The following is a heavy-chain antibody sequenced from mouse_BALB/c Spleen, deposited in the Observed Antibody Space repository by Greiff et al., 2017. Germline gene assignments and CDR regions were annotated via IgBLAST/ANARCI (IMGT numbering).Heavy chain of an antibody. Sequence: DVHLVESGGGLVKPGGSLKLSCAASGFTFSSYAMSWVRQTPEKRLEWVASISSGGSTYYPDSVKGRFTISRDNARNILYLQMSSLRSEDTAMYYCARGGTARAPYAMDYWGQGTSVTVSS. D-gene: IGHD3-2*01. V-gene: IGHV5-6-5*01. J-gene: IGHJ4*01. CDR2: ISSGGST. CDR1: GFTFSSYA. CDR3: ARGGTARAPYAMDY.